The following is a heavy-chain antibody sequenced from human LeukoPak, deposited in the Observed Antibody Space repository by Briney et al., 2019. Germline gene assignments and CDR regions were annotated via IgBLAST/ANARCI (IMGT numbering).Heavy chain of an antibody. V-gene: IGHV4-4*07. Sequence: SETLTLTCTVSGGSISSYYWSWIRQPAGKGLEWIGRIYTSGTTHYNPSLKSRVTMSVDTSKNQFSLKLSSVTAADTAVYYCARLSTVTTSFDYWGQGTLVTVSS. CDR1: GGSISSYY. CDR2: IYTSGTT. CDR3: ARLSTVTTSFDY. J-gene: IGHJ4*02. D-gene: IGHD4-17*01.